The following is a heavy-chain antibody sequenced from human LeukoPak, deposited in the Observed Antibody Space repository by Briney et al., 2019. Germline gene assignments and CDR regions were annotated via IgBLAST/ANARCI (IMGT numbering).Heavy chain of an antibody. CDR2: IYYSGST. Sequence: PSQTLSLTCSVSGGSISSGGYSWNWIRQHTGKGLEWLGYIYYSGSTYYNPSLKSRVTISVDTSKNQFSLKLSSVTAADTAIYYCARVWSYDFWSGRTESGWFDPWGQGTLVTVSS. V-gene: IGHV4-31*03. D-gene: IGHD3-3*01. CDR1: GGSISSGGYS. CDR3: ARVWSYDFWSGRTESGWFDP. J-gene: IGHJ5*02.